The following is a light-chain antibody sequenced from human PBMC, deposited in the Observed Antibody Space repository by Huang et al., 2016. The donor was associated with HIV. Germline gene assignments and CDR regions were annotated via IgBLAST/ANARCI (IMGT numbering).Light chain of an antibody. Sequence: EIVMTQSPATLSVSPGERATLSCRASQRVSSNLAWYQQKPGQAPGLLIYGASTRATGIPARFSGSGSGTEFTLTISSLQSEDFALYYCQQYNNWPRTFGQGTKVEIK. V-gene: IGKV3-15*01. CDR3: QQYNNWPRT. J-gene: IGKJ1*01. CDR2: GAS. CDR1: QRVSSN.